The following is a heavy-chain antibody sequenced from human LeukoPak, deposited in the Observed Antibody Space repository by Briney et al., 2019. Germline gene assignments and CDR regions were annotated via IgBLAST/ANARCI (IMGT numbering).Heavy chain of an antibody. CDR1: GYTFTGYY. D-gene: IGHD3-10*01. CDR2: INPNSGGT. CDR3: ARALITMVRGVFDP. J-gene: IGHJ5*02. Sequence: ASVKVSCKASGYTFTGYYMHWVRQAPGQGLEWMGWINPNSGGTNYAQKFQGRVTMTRDTSISTAYMELSRLRSDDTAVYYCARALITMVRGVFDPWGQGTLVTVSS. V-gene: IGHV1-2*02.